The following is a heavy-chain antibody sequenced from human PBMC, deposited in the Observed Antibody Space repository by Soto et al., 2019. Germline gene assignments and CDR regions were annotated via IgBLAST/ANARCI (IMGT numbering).Heavy chain of an antibody. Sequence: SETLSLTCSVSGGSVSNKTYYWSWIRQPPGKRLEWIGYVYDNGGAYYSPSLKGRVVISVDRSENQFSLRLSSVTAADTAVYYCARVKGGTTRRAFDSWGQGTLVTVSS. CDR3: ARVKGGTTRRAFDS. CDR1: GGSVSNKTYY. D-gene: IGHD1-7*01. CDR2: VYDNGGA. V-gene: IGHV4-61*01. J-gene: IGHJ4*02.